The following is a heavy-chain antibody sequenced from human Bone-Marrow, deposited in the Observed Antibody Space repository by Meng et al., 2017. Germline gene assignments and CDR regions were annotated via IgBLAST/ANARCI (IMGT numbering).Heavy chain of an antibody. V-gene: IGHV3-30*01. CDR2: ISYDGSNK. D-gene: IGHD6-19*01. CDR1: GFTFSSYA. CDR3: AREGGHSSGWYGAFDI. Sequence: GGSLRPSCAASGFTFSSYAMHWVRQAPGKGLEWVAVISYDGSNKYYADSVKGRFTISRDNSKNTLYLQMNSLRAEDTAVYYCAREGGHSSGWYGAFDIWGQGTMVTVSS. J-gene: IGHJ3*02.